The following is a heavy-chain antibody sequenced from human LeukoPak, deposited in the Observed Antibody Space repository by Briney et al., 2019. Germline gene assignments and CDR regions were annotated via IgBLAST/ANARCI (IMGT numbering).Heavy chain of an antibody. D-gene: IGHD2-2*02. CDR1: GFTFSSYA. V-gene: IGHV3-23*01. CDR2: ISGSGGST. CDR3: AKYIHDCSPTSCYNDWFDP. J-gene: IGHJ5*02. Sequence: GGSLSLSCAASGFTFSSYAMSWVRQAPGKGLEWVSAISGSGGSTYYADTVKGRFTISRDNSKNTLYLQINRLRAEETAVYSCAKYIHDCSPTSCYNDWFDPWGQGTLVTVSS.